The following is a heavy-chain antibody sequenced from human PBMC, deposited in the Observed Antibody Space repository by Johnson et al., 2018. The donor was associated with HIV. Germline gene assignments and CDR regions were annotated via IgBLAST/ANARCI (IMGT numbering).Heavy chain of an antibody. D-gene: IGHD3-22*01. J-gene: IGHJ3*01. V-gene: IGHV3-30*18. CDR2: ISYDGSNK. CDR1: GFTFNTYG. CDR3: ANGDSYYFDSSGYYYTAFDL. Sequence: QVQLVESGGGVVQPGRSLRLSCAASGFTFNTYGMHWVRQAPGKGLEWVAVISYDGSNKYYADSVKGRFTISRDNSKNTLYLQMNSLRAEDTAVYYCANGDSYYFDSSGYYYTAFDLWGQGTMVTVSS.